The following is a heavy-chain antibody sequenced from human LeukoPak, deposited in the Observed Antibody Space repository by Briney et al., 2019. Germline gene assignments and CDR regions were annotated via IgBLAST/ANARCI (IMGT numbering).Heavy chain of an antibody. CDR1: GYSFTSYW. CDR3: ARHRSLLWFGELFNGDAFDI. J-gene: IGHJ3*02. CDR2: IYPGDSDT. Sequence: AGESLRISCKGSGYSFTSYWIGWVRQMPGKGLEWMGIIYPGDSDTRYSPSFQGQVTISADKSISTAYLQWSSLKASDTAMYYCARHRSLLWFGELFNGDAFDIWGQGTMVTVSS. V-gene: IGHV5-51*01. D-gene: IGHD3-10*01.